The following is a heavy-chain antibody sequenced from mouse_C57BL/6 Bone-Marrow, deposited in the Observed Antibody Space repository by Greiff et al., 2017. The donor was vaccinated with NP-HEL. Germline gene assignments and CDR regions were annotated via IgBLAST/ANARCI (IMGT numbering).Heavy chain of an antibody. CDR2: ISNGGGST. J-gene: IGHJ4*01. Sequence: EVKLVESGGGLVQPGGSLKLSCAASGFTFSDYYMYWVRQTPEKRLEWVAYISNGGGSTYYPDTVKGRFTISRDNAKNTLYLQMSRLKSEDTAMYYCARHPYYGNYYAMDYWGQGTSVTVSS. CDR3: ARHPYYGNYYAMDY. D-gene: IGHD2-10*01. CDR1: GFTFSDYY. V-gene: IGHV5-12*01.